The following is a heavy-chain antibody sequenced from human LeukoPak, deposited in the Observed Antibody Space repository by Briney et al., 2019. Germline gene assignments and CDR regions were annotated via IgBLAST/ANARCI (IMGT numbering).Heavy chain of an antibody. CDR3: ARSPHILTGENFDY. Sequence: ASAKVSCKASGYTFTGYYMHWVRQAPGQGLEWMGWINPNSGGTNYAQKFQGRVTMTRDTSISTAYMELSRLRSDDTAVYYCARSPHILTGENFDYWGQGTLVTVSS. D-gene: IGHD3-9*01. CDR1: GYTFTGYY. V-gene: IGHV1-2*02. J-gene: IGHJ4*02. CDR2: INPNSGGT.